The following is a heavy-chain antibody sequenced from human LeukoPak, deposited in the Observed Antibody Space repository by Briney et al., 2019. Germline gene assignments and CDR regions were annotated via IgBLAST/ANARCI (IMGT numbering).Heavy chain of an antibody. V-gene: IGHV1-8*03. CDR1: GYTFTSYD. D-gene: IGHD2-21*01. Sequence: GASVKVSCKASGYTFTSYDINWVRQATGQGLEWMGWMNPNSGNTGYAQKFQGRVTITRNTSISTAYMELSSLRSEDTAVYYCARGAYCGGDCYTQGFDPWGQGTLVTVSS. J-gene: IGHJ5*02. CDR2: MNPNSGNT. CDR3: ARGAYCGGDCYTQGFDP.